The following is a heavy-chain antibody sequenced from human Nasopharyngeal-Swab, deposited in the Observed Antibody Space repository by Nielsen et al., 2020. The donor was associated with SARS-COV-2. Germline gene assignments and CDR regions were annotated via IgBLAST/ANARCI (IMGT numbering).Heavy chain of an antibody. D-gene: IGHD6-19*01. CDR1: GFNFDDYS. CDR2: IHWDGSST. J-gene: IGHJ4*02. CDR3: AKDFGSGWAGFDY. V-gene: IGHV3-43*01. Sequence: GESLKISCAASGFNFDDYSMHWVRQVPGKGLEWVSLIHWDGSSTYYADSVKGRFTISRVNSEDSLHLQMSSLKTEATAFYYCAKDFGSGWAGFDYWGQGTLVTVSS.